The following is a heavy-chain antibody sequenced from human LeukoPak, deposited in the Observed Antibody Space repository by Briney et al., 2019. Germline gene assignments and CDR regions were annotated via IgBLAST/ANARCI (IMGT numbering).Heavy chain of an antibody. D-gene: IGHD4-17*01. J-gene: IGHJ4*02. Sequence: PSETLSLTCSVSGGSISSHYWSWIRQPPGKGLEWVGYFYYSASTNYNPSLKSRVTISIDTSKNQFSLKLRSVTAADTAVYYCARASGGYGDPFDYWGQGTLVTVSS. CDR2: FYYSAST. V-gene: IGHV4-59*11. CDR3: ARASGGYGDPFDY. CDR1: GGSISSHY.